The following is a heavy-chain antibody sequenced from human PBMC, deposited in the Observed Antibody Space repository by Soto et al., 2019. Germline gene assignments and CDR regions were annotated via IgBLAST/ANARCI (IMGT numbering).Heavy chain of an antibody. CDR3: ARDSHSPNRFDN. CDR1: GVLVSTNF. V-gene: IGHV3-66*01. D-gene: IGHD2-21*01. J-gene: IGHJ4*02. Sequence: EVQLVESGGGVVQPGGSLRLSCAASGVLVSTNFMSWVHQTPGRGLEWVAILYSGGETYYPDSVRGRFAISRDNSKNTVYLQMNNLRPEDTAVYFCARDSHSPNRFDNWGQGTLVTVSS. CDR2: LYSGGET.